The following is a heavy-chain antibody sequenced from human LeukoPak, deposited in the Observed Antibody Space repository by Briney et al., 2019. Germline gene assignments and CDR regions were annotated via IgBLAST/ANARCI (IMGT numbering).Heavy chain of an antibody. D-gene: IGHD5-18*01. J-gene: IGHJ4*02. CDR3: AQGHSHTAMYF. CDR2: IRFDGSNT. V-gene: IGHV3-30*02. CDR1: GFIFSSYG. Sequence: GGSLRLSCAASGFIFSSYGMHWVRQAPGKGLEWVTFIRFDGSNTYYSDSVKGRFTISRDNSKNTLYLQMNSLRVEDTAVYYCAQGHSHTAMYFWGQGTLVTVSS.